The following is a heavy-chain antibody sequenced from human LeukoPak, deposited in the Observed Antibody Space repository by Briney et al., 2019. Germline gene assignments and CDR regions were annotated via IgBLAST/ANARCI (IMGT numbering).Heavy chain of an antibody. Sequence: PSETLSLTCAVYGGSFSGYYWSWIRQPPGKGLEWIGEINHSGSTNYNPSLKSRVTISVDTSKNQFSLKLSSVTAADTAVYYCARRITYYDSSQSWFDPWGQGTLVTVSS. CDR3: ARRITYYDSSQSWFDP. D-gene: IGHD3-22*01. V-gene: IGHV4-34*01. CDR2: INHSGST. CDR1: GGSFSGYY. J-gene: IGHJ5*02.